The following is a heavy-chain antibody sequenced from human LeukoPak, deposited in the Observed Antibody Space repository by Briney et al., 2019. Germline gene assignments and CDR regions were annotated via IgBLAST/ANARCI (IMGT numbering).Heavy chain of an antibody. Sequence: GRSLRLSCITSGFTFGDYAMSWVRQAPGKGLEWVGFIRSKDYGGATAYAASVQGRFIVSRDDSNSIAYLQMNSLETEDTAVYFCARAEGYSSAFYFVYWGQGTLVTVSS. D-gene: IGHD5-18*01. V-gene: IGHV3-49*04. CDR1: GFTFGDYA. CDR3: ARAEGYSSAFYFVY. J-gene: IGHJ4*02. CDR2: IRSKDYGGAT.